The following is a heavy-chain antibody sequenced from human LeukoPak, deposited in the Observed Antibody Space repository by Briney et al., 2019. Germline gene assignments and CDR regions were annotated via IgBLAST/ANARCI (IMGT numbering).Heavy chain of an antibody. Sequence: GGSLRLSCAVSGFTFSRYSMHWVRQVPGKGMEYVSAISYDEEDTYYANSVKGRFTISRDNSKNTLYLQMGSLRPEDVAVYYCARVVGDGWFDPWGQGTLVTVSS. CDR1: GFTFSRYS. D-gene: IGHD1-26*01. CDR3: ARVVGDGWFDP. CDR2: ISYDEEDT. V-gene: IGHV3-64*01. J-gene: IGHJ5*02.